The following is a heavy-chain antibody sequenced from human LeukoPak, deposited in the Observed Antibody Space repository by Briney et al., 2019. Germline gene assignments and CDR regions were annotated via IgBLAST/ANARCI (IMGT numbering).Heavy chain of an antibody. CDR3: ATRALRRDYYDSSGLDY. J-gene: IGHJ4*02. Sequence: ASVKVSCTVSGYTLTELSMHWVRQAPGKGLEWMGGFDPEDGETIYAQKFQGRVTMTEDTSTDTAYMELSSLRSEDTAVYYCATRALRRDYYDSSGLDYWGQGTLVTVSS. D-gene: IGHD3-22*01. CDR1: GYTLTELS. V-gene: IGHV1-24*01. CDR2: FDPEDGET.